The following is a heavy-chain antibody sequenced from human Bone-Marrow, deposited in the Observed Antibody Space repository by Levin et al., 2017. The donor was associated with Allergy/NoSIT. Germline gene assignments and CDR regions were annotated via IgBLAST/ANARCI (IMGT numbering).Heavy chain of an antibody. J-gene: IGHJ4*02. D-gene: IGHD2/OR15-2a*01. CDR1: GDSIGDYY. CDR2: IYNTVST. V-gene: IGHV4-4*09. Sequence: SETLSLTCAVSGDSIGDYYWSWIRQTPVKGLEWIGFIYNTVSTTYNPSLRSRVTISADTSKNQFSLKLNSVTAADTAVYDCARRNNIGYFDYWGQGALVRVSS. CDR3: ARRNNIGYFDY.